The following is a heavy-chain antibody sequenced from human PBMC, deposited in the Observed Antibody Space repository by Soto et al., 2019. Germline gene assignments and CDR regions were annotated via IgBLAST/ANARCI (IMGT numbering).Heavy chain of an antibody. CDR1: GFSLSTSGVG. D-gene: IGHD6-13*01. Sequence: SGPTLVNPTQTLTLTCTFSGFSLSTSGVGVGWIRQPPGKALEWLALIYWDDDKRYSPSLKSRLTITKDPSKTQVVFTMTNMDPVDTATYYCAHVTGYSSSWPPSKFSGWYYLDYWGQGTFVTVSS. V-gene: IGHV2-5*02. CDR3: AHVTGYSSSWPPSKFSGWYYLDY. J-gene: IGHJ4*02. CDR2: IYWDDDK.